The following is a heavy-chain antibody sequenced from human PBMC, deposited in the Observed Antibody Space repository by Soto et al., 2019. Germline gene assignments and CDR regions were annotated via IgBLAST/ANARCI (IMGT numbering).Heavy chain of an antibody. CDR2: IYYDGNT. D-gene: IGHD1-1*01. CDR3: ARGVHAGFDY. J-gene: IGHJ4*02. Sequence: PSETLSLTCSVSGGSITSSSFYWGWIRQPPGKGLECIANIYYDGNTYNNPSLKSRVSISVDTSKNQFSLKLSSVTAVDTAVCYCARGVHAGFDYWGQGTLGTVSS. CDR1: GGSITSSSFY. V-gene: IGHV4-39*07.